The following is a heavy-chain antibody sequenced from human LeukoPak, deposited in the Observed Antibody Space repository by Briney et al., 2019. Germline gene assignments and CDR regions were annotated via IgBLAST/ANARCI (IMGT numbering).Heavy chain of an antibody. J-gene: IGHJ5*02. CDR2: IYYSGST. V-gene: IGHV4-61*08. D-gene: IGHD3/OR15-3a*01. Sequence: SETLSLTCAVSGGSISSGGYYWSWIRQPPGKGLEWIGYIYYSGSTNYNPSLKSRVTISVDTSKNQFSLKLSSVTAADTAVYYCARTNLWAGFRFDPWGQGTLVTVSS. CDR3: ARTNLWAGFRFDP. CDR1: GGSISSGGYY.